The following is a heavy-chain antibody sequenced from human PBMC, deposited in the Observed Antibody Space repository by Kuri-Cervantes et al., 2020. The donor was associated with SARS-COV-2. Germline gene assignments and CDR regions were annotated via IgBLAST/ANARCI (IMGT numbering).Heavy chain of an antibody. Sequence: SETLSPTCTVAGGSISGSSVYWGWIRQPPGKGLEWTGSIHYSGSTYYNPSLKTRVTISVDTSKNQFSMTLSSVTAAETAVYYCAGLYDSSGYYYPAFDYWGQGTLVTVSS. CDR3: AGLYDSSGYYYPAFDY. D-gene: IGHD3-22*01. CDR2: IHYSGST. V-gene: IGHV4-39*01. J-gene: IGHJ4*02. CDR1: GGSISGSSVY.